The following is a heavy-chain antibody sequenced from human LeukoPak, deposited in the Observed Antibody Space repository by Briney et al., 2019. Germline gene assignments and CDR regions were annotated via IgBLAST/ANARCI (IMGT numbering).Heavy chain of an antibody. CDR2: IIPIFGTE. CDR1: GGTFSSYA. Sequence: SVKVSCKASGGTFSSYAISWVRQAPGQGLAWMGRIIPIFGTENYAQKFQGRVTITTDESTSTAYMELSSLRSEDTAVYYCASILETYYYDSSGYFNAFDIWGQGTMVTVSS. CDR3: ASILETYYYDSSGYFNAFDI. V-gene: IGHV1-69*05. D-gene: IGHD3-22*01. J-gene: IGHJ3*02.